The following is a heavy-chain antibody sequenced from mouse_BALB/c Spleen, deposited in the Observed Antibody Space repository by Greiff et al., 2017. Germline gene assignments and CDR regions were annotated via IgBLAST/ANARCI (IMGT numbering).Heavy chain of an antibody. D-gene: IGHD2-1*01. J-gene: IGHJ2*01. V-gene: IGHV5-12-2*01. Sequence: DVMLVESGGGLVQPGGSLKLSCAASGFTFSSYTMSWVRQTPEKRLEWVAYISNGGGSTYYPDTVKGRFTISRDNAKNTLYLQMSSLKSEDTAMYYCARHRGNSYYFDYWGQGTTLTVSS. CDR1: GFTFSSYT. CDR2: ISNGGGST. CDR3: ARHRGNSYYFDY.